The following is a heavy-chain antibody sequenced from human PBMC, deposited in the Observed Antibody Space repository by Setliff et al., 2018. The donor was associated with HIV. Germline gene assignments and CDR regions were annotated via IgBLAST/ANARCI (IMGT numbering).Heavy chain of an antibody. CDR1: GYTFTSYG. CDR3: ARYKGKGQVGATPAPFDI. V-gene: IGHV1-18*01. D-gene: IGHD1-26*01. Sequence: ASVKVSCKASGYTFTSYGISWVRQAPGQGLEWMGWISAYNGNTNYAQKLQGRVTMTTDTSTSTAYMELRSLRSDDTAVYYCARYKGKGQVGATPAPFDIRGQGTMVTVSS. CDR2: ISAYNGNT. J-gene: IGHJ3*02.